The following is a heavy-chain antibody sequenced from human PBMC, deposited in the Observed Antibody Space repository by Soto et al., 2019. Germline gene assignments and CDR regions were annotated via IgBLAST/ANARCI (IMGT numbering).Heavy chain of an antibody. CDR3: AKDRAPIAVAPRTYYYYGMDV. CDR2: ISGSGGST. V-gene: IGHV3-23*01. Sequence: GSLSLSCAASGFTFSSYAMSWVRQAPGKGLEWVSAISGSGGSTYYADSVKGRFTISRDNSKNTLYLQMNSLRAEDTAVYYCAKDRAPIAVAPRTYYYYGMDVWGQGTTVTVSS. D-gene: IGHD6-19*01. J-gene: IGHJ6*02. CDR1: GFTFSSYA.